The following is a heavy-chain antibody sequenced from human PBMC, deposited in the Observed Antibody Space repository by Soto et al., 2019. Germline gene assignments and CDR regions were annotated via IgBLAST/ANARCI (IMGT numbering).Heavy chain of an antibody. D-gene: IGHD6-19*01. V-gene: IGHV6-1*01. J-gene: IGHJ4*02. CDR1: GDGVSSSSAA. CDR2: TYYRSKWYS. Sequence: SQTLSLTCAMSGDGVSSSSAAWDWFRQSPSRGLEWLGRTYYRSKWYSDYALSVRSRITINPDTSKNQFSLQLNSVTPEDTAVYYCARYTSAWYIDSWGQGTLVTVSS. CDR3: ARYTSAWYIDS.